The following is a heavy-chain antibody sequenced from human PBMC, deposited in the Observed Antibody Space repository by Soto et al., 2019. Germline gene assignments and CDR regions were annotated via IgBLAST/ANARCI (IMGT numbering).Heavy chain of an antibody. CDR2: INNSGGST. J-gene: IGHJ4*02. D-gene: IGHD3-22*01. V-gene: IGHV3-23*01. CDR1: GFPFSSYA. CDR3: AKFSYNSSGYLFDY. Sequence: SLRLSCAASGFPFSSYAMSWVRQAPGKGLEWVSAINNSGGSTYYADSVKGRFTISRDNSKNTLYLQMNSLRAEDTAVYYCAKFSYNSSGYLFDYWGQGTLVTVSS.